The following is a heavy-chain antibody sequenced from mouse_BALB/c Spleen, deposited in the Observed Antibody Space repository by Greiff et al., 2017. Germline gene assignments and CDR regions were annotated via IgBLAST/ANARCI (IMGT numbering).Heavy chain of an antibody. D-gene: IGHD1-2*01. CDR1: GFTFSDYY. CDR2: ISDGGSYT. CDR3: ARDTAATDYAMDY. Sequence: EVQLVESGGGLVKPGGSLKLSCAASGFTFSDYYMYWVRQTPEKRLEWVATISDGGSYTYYPDSAKGRFTISRDNAKNNLYLQMSSLKSEDTAMYYCARDTAATDYAMDYWGQGTSVTVSS. V-gene: IGHV5-4*02. J-gene: IGHJ4*01.